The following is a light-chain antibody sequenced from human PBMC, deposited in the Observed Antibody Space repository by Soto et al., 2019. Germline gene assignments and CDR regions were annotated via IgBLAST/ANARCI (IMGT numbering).Light chain of an antibody. V-gene: IGKV3-20*01. CDR3: QQYGSSPYT. CDR1: QSVSSSY. J-gene: IGKJ2*01. Sequence: EIVWTQSPGTLSLSPGEGATLSCRARQSVSSSYLAWYQQKPGQAPRLLIYAASSRATGIPDRFSGSGSGTDFTLTISRLEPEDFAVYYCQQYGSSPYTFGQGTKLEIK. CDR2: AAS.